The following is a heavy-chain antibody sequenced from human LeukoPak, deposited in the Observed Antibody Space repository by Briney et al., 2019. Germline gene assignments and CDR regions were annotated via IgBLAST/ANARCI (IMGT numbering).Heavy chain of an antibody. J-gene: IGHJ6*03. CDR3: ARRTPYMDV. Sequence: ASVKVSCKASGGTFSSYAISWVRQAPGQGLEWMGWMNPNSGNTGSVQKFQGRVTMTWNTSITTAYMELSSLRSEDTAVYYCARRTPYMDVWGKGTTVTVSS. CDR2: MNPNSGNT. CDR1: GGTFSSYA. V-gene: IGHV1-8*02. D-gene: IGHD4-23*01.